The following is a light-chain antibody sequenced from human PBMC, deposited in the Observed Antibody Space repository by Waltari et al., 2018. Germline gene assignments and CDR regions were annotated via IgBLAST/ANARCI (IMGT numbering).Light chain of an antibody. V-gene: IGKV1-9*01. CDR3: QQFNSYPLA. J-gene: IGKJ4*01. Sequence: DIQLTQSPSFLSASVGDRVTITCRASQDIFSFLAWYQQKPGKAPRVLIYAASALQSGVPSRFSGSGSGTEFTLTISSLQPEDFATYYCQQFNSYPLAFGGGTMVEIK. CDR2: AAS. CDR1: QDIFSF.